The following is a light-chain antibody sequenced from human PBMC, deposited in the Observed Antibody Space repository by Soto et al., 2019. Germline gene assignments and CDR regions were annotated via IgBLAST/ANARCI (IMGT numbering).Light chain of an antibody. CDR1: QSISNW. Sequence: DIQMTQSPSTLSASVGDRVTISCRASQSISNWLAWYQQKTGKDTKLLIYDESDLETGVTSRLSGSGSGTGFTFTISSLQNEEVATYYCQQYESLPLTFGQGTRLDIK. V-gene: IGKV1-33*01. J-gene: IGKJ5*01. CDR3: QQYESLPLT. CDR2: DES.